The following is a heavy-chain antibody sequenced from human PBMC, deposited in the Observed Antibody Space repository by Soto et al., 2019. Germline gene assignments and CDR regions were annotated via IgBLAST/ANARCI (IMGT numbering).Heavy chain of an antibody. CDR1: GGTFSSYS. V-gene: IGHV1-69*01. CDR2: IIPIFGTA. CDR3: ARDGGRHSGGIDY. J-gene: IGHJ4*02. Sequence: QVQLVQSGAEVKKPESSVKVSCKASGGTFSSYSINWVRQAPGQGLEWMGEIIPIFGTANYAQKFQGRVTITADESTSTAYMELSSLRSEDTAVYYCARDGGRHSGGIDYGGQGALVTVSS. D-gene: IGHD1-26*01.